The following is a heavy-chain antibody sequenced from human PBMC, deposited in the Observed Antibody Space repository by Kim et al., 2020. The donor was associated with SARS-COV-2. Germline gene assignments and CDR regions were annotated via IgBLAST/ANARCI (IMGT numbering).Heavy chain of an antibody. V-gene: IGHV3-49*02. J-gene: IGHJ4*02. Sequence: ASVKDSLTISRDDSKSRAYMQMNSLKTADTAVYYCSRQYCTGGTCYSVFDYWGQGTLVTVSS. D-gene: IGHD2-15*01. CDR3: SRQYCTGGTCYSVFDY.